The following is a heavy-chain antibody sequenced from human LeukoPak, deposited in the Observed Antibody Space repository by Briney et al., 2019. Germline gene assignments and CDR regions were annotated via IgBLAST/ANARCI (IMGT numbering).Heavy chain of an antibody. Sequence: PSETLSLTCTVSGGSISSYYWSWIRQPPGKGLEWIGYIYYSGSTNYNPSLKSRVTISVDTSKNQFSLKLSSVTAADTAVYYCARTEVVPGAFGAFDIWGQGTMVTVSS. V-gene: IGHV4-59*08. CDR2: IYYSGST. J-gene: IGHJ3*02. CDR3: ARTEVVPGAFGAFDI. CDR1: GGSISSYY. D-gene: IGHD2-2*01.